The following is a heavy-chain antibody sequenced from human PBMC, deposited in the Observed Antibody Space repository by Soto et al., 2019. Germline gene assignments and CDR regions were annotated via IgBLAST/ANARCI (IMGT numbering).Heavy chain of an antibody. Sequence: QVQLQESGPGLVKPSETLSLSCNVSGGSISGHYSCWVRQTPAKGLKWIGYIYYSRSTNYTPSLKSRVTISADTSKNHFALGPTSVTAADTAVYYCARGPYYDLIWNYYNMDVWGKGTTVTVSS. V-gene: IGHV4-59*08. CDR2: IYYSRST. J-gene: IGHJ6*03. CDR3: ARGPYYDLIWNYYNMDV. CDR1: GGSISGHY. D-gene: IGHD3-16*01.